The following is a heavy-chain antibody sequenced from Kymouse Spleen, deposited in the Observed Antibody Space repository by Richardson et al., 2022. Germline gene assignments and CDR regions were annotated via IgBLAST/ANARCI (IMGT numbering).Heavy chain of an antibody. J-gene: IGHJ4*02. CDR3: AKDIGTPGDY. Sequence: EVQLVESGGGLVQPGRSLRLSCAASGFTFDDYAMHWVRQAPGKGLEWVSGISWNSGSIGYADSVKGRFTISRDNAKNSLYLQMNSLRAEDTALYYCAKDIGTPGDYWGQGTLVTVSS. D-gene: IGHD1-1*01,IGHD1-14*01,IGHD1-20*01. CDR2: ISWNSGSI. CDR1: GFTFDDYA. V-gene: IGHV3-9*01.